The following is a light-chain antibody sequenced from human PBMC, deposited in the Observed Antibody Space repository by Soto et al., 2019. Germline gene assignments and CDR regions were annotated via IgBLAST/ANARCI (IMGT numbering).Light chain of an antibody. CDR1: SSNIGSNT. J-gene: IGLJ1*01. Sequence: QSVLTQPPSASGTPGQIVAISCSGSSSNIGSNTVIWYQQLPGTAPKLLIYSTSQRSSGVPGRFSGSKSGASASLSISGLQSEDEADYYCAAWDDRLDVYVFGTGTKVTVL. V-gene: IGLV1-44*01. CDR3: AAWDDRLDVYV. CDR2: STS.